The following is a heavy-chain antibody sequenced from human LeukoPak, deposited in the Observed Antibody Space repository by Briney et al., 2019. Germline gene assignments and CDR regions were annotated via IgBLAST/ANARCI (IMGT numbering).Heavy chain of an antibody. J-gene: IGHJ5*02. D-gene: IGHD2-21*01. CDR3: ASPRVGGGDDSWFDP. Sequence: SVKVPCKASGGTFSSYAISWVRQAPGQGLEWMGRIIPILGIANYAQKFQGRVTITADKSTSTAYMELSSLRSEDTAVYYCASPRVGGGDDSWFDPWGQGTLVTVSS. V-gene: IGHV1-69*04. CDR2: IIPILGIA. CDR1: GGTFSSYA.